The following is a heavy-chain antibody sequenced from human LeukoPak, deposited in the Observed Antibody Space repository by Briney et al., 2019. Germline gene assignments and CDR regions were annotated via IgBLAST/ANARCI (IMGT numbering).Heavy chain of an antibody. D-gene: IGHD3-3*01. CDR2: ISGSGGST. CDR3: AKDIGDYFDY. Sequence: GGSLRLSCAASGFTFSSYAMSWVRQAPGKGLEWVSAISGSGGSTYYADSVKGRFAISRHNSKNTLYLQMNSLKAEDTAVYYCAKDIGDYFDYWGQGTLVTVSS. V-gene: IGHV3-23*01. J-gene: IGHJ4*02. CDR1: GFTFSSYA.